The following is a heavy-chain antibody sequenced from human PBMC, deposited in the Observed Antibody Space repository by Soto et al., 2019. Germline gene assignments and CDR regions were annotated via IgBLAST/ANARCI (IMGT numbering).Heavy chain of an antibody. CDR3: DRVPDY. V-gene: IGHV4-30-2*01. CDR2: IYHSGST. CDR1: GGNIVGGGYS. Sequence: SQTQRLTYAVSGGNIVGGGYSWSWIRQPPGKGLEWIGYIYHSGSTYYNPSLKSRVTISVDRSKNQFSLKLSSVTAADTAVYYCDRVPDYWGEGALVT. J-gene: IGHJ4*02.